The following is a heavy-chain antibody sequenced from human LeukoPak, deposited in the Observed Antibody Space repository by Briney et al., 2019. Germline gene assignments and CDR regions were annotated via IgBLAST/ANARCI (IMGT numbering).Heavy chain of an antibody. CDR3: ARDRNGDYNGDFDY. V-gene: IGHV1-2*02. J-gene: IGHJ4*02. Sequence: ASVKVSCKASGYAFTGYYMHWVRQAPGQGLEWMGWINPNSGGTDYAQKFQGRVTMTRDTSISTAYMELSSLRSDDTAVYYCARDRNGDYNGDFDYWGQGTLVTVSS. CDR1: GYAFTGYY. CDR2: INPNSGGT. D-gene: IGHD4-17*01.